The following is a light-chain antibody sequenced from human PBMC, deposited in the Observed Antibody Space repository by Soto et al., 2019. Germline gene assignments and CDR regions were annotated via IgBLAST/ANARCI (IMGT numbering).Light chain of an antibody. Sequence: QSALTQPASVSGSPGQSITISCTGTSSDVGGYNYVSWYQQYPGKAPKLMIYDVSNRPSGVSNRFSGSRSGNTASLSISGLQAEDEADYCCSSYTRSSTVIFGGGTKLTVL. V-gene: IGLV2-14*01. CDR2: DVS. CDR3: SSYTRSSTVI. CDR1: SSDVGGYNY. J-gene: IGLJ2*01.